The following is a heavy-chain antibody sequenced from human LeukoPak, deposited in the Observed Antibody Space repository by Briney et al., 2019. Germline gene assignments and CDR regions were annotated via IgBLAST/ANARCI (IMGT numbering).Heavy chain of an antibody. CDR3: ARGGTSSWRIGYYFDY. CDR1: GGSINSYY. D-gene: IGHD6-13*01. Sequence: SETLSLTCTVSGGSINSYYWNWLRQPPGQGLEWIGFIYSSGSTNHNPSLKSRVAISVDTSKNHFSLKLSSVTAADTAVYYCARGGTSSWRIGYYFDYWGQGTLVTVSS. CDR2: IYSSGST. J-gene: IGHJ4*02. V-gene: IGHV4-59*01.